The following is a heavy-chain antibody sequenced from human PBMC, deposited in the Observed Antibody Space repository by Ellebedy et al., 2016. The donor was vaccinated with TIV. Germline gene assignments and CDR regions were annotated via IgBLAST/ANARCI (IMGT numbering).Heavy chain of an antibody. CDR1: GFNFRSYW. D-gene: IGHD3-16*01. CDR2: IRQEGDVK. CDR3: ARRGSYGDYAVQINSWSDT. J-gene: IGHJ5*02. V-gene: IGHV3-7*01. Sequence: PGGSLRLSCIASGFNFRSYWMTWVRQAPGKGLEWVANIRQEGDVKYYVDSVRGRFTVSRANARNSLYLQMNNLRVEDTAVYYCARRGSYGDYAVQINSWSDTWGQGTLVTVSS.